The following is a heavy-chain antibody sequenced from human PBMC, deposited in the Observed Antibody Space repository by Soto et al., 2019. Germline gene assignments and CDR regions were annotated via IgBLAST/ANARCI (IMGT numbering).Heavy chain of an antibody. Sequence: GASVKVSCKASGYTFTSCGISWVRQAPGQGLEWMGLINTYNGYTKYPQNFQGRVTMTTDTSTSTAYMELRSLRSDDTAVYYCARGVGSGSYYNQYNWFDPWGQGTLVTVSS. CDR1: GYTFTSCG. CDR2: INTYNGYT. D-gene: IGHD3-10*01. J-gene: IGHJ5*02. CDR3: ARGVGSGSYYNQYNWFDP. V-gene: IGHV1-18*01.